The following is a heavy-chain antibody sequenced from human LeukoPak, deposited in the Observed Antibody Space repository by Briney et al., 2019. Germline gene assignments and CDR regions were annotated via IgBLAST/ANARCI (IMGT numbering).Heavy chain of an antibody. CDR1: GYTFISYY. J-gene: IGHJ5*02. V-gene: IGHV1-46*01. CDR2: INPSGGSS. Sequence: ASVKVSCKASGYTFISYYIHWVRQAPGQGLQWVGSINPSGGSSTYAQKLRGRVTLTRDTSTSTVYMELSSLRSEDTAVYYCARVRRSGELLDAGRYNWLDPRGQGTLVTVSS. D-gene: IGHD1-26*01. CDR3: ARVRRSGELLDAGRYNWLDP.